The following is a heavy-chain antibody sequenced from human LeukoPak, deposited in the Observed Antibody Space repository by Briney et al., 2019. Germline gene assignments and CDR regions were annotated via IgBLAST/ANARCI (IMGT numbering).Heavy chain of an antibody. D-gene: IGHD2-21*02. Sequence: PGRSLRLSCAASGFTFSSHAMHWVRQAPGKGLEWVAVISYDGSNKYYADSVKGRFTISRDNSKNTLYLQMNSLRAEDTAVYYCARDTRGDWYYFDYWGQGTLVTVSS. V-gene: IGHV3-30*04. CDR1: GFTFSSHA. J-gene: IGHJ4*02. CDR3: ARDTRGDWYYFDY. CDR2: ISYDGSNK.